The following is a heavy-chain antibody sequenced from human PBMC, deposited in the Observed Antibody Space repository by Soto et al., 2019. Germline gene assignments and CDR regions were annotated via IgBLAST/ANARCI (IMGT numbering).Heavy chain of an antibody. V-gene: IGHV4-30-2*01. CDR1: GGSISSGGYS. Sequence: QLQLQESGSGLVKPSQTLSLTCAVSGGSISSGGYSWSWIRQPPGKGLEWIVYIYHSGSTYYNPSLQSRVTISVDRSKNQFSLKLSSVTAADTAVYYCASSSTTLTTFDYWGQGTLVTVSS. J-gene: IGHJ4*02. D-gene: IGHD4-17*01. CDR2: IYHSGST. CDR3: ASSSTTLTTFDY.